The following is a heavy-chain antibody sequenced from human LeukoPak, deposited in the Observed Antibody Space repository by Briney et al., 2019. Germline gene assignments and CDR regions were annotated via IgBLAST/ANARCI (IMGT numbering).Heavy chain of an antibody. CDR1: GSTFSSYS. CDR2: ISSSSSYK. Sequence: GGSLRLSCAASGSTFSSYSMNWVRQAPGKGLEWVSYISSSSSYKFYADSVKGRFTISRDNAKNSLYLQMNTLRAEDTAIYYCARGLSGSGWSYFDHCGQGTLVTVSS. D-gene: IGHD6-19*01. V-gene: IGHV3-21*01. CDR3: ARGLSGSGWSYFDH. J-gene: IGHJ4*02.